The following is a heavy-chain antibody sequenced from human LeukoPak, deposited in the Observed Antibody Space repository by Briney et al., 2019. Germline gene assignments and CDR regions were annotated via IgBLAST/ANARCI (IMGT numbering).Heavy chain of an antibody. CDR3: ARAGITMVRGVIDAYYYYYYMDV. D-gene: IGHD3-10*01. CDR2: INHSGST. V-gene: IGHV4-34*01. CDR1: GGSFSGYY. J-gene: IGHJ6*03. Sequence: SETLSLTCAVYGGSFSGYYWSWIRQPPEKGLEWIGEINHSGSTNYNPSLKSRVTISVDTSKNQFSLKLSSVTAADTAVYYCARAGITMVRGVIDAYYYYYYMDVWGKGTTVTISS.